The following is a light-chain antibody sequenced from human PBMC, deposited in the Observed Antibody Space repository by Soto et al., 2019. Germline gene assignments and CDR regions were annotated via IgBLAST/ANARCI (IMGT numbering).Light chain of an antibody. CDR2: GAS. J-gene: IGKJ1*01. CDR1: QSVSSS. Sequence: EIVMTQSPATLSVSPGERVTLPCRASQSVSSSLAWYQQKPGQPPRLLIYGASTRATGIPARFSGSGSGTEFTLTISNLQSDDFATYYYQQYNSYSPWTFGQGTKVDIK. CDR3: QQYNSYSPWT. V-gene: IGKV3-15*01.